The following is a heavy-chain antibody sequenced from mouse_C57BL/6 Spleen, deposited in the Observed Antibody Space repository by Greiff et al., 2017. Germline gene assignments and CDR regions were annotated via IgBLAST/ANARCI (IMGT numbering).Heavy chain of an antibody. CDR3: ASPITTAGDFDY. CDR1: GYAFSSSW. CDR2: IYPGDGDT. J-gene: IGHJ2*01. V-gene: IGHV1-82*01. D-gene: IGHD1-2*01. Sequence: VQLQQSGPELVKPGASVKISCKASGYAFSSSWMNWVKQRPGKGLEWIGRIYPGDGDTNYNGKFKGKATLTADKSSSTAYMQLSSLTSEDSAVYFCASPITTAGDFDYWGQGTTLTVSS.